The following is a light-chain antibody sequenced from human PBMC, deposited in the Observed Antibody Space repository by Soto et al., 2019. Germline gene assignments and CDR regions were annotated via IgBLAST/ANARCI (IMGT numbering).Light chain of an antibody. CDR2: GAS. Sequence: IGWAQCPGTLSLCPGERASLSCRASQSVSNNYLAWYQQKPGQAPRLLIYGASTRATGIPARFSGSGSGTEFTLIISSLQSEDSAVYYCQQYNSWLWTFGQGTKVDIK. J-gene: IGKJ1*01. CDR3: QQYNSWLWT. CDR1: QSVSNN. V-gene: IGKV3-15*01.